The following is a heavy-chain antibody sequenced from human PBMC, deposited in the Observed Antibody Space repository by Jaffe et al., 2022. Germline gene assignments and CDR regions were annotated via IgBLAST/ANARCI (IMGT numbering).Heavy chain of an antibody. J-gene: IGHJ4*02. Sequence: EVQLVESGGGLVQPGRSLRLSCTASGFTFGDYAMSWVRQAPGKGLEWVGFIRSKAYGGTTEYAASVKGRFTISRDDSKSIAYLQMNSLKTEDTAVYYCTSQTGYSSGWYSLNYYFDYWGQGTLVTVSS. CDR2: IRSKAYGGTT. CDR3: TSQTGYSSGWYSLNYYFDY. D-gene: IGHD6-19*01. V-gene: IGHV3-49*04. CDR1: GFTFGDYA.